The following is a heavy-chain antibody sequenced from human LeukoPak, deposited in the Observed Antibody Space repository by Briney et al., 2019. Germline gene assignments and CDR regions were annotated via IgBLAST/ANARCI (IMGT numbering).Heavy chain of an antibody. V-gene: IGHV3-7*01. D-gene: IGHD1-26*01. J-gene: IGHJ4*02. CDR3: ARITWELLGVGHYFDY. Sequence: PGGSLRLSCVVSEFTFSSYWKSWVRRAPGKGLEWVANIKQDGSERYYVDSVKGRFTISRDNARNSLYLQMNRLRVEDTVVCYCARITWELLGVGHYFDYWGQGTLVTVSS. CDR2: IKQDGSER. CDR1: EFTFSSYW.